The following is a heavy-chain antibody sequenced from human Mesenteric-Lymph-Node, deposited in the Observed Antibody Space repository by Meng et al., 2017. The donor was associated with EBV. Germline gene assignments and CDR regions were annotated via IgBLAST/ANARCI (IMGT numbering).Heavy chain of an antibody. J-gene: IGHJ4*02. CDR1: GDTISSYA. V-gene: IGHV1-69*01. Sequence: QVQLVQSGAEVKKPGSPGKVSCKASGDTISSYAISWVRQAPGQGLEWMGGIIPMYPSVSYSQKFQGRVTLSADESTSTVYMELRSLTSEDTAVYYCARDPRSPPGGTFWGQGTLVTVSS. CDR3: ARDPRSPPGGTF. CDR2: IIPMYPSV. D-gene: IGHD1-26*01.